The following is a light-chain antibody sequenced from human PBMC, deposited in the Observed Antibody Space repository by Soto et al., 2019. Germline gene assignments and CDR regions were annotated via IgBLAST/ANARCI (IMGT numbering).Light chain of an antibody. CDR2: KAS. V-gene: IGKV1-5*03. CDR1: QTISSW. J-gene: IGKJ1*01. Sequence: DIQMTQSPSTLSGSVGDRVTITVRASQTISSWLAWYQQKPGKAPKLLIYKASTLKSGVPSRFTGSGSGTEFTLTISSLQPDDFATYYCQHYNSYSEACGQGTKV. CDR3: QHYNSYSEA.